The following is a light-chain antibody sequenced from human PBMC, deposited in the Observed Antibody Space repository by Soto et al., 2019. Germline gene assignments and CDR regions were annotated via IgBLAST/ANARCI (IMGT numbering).Light chain of an antibody. V-gene: IGLV2-14*01. CDR3: RSYTTTSPLV. CDR1: SSDVGGYNY. CDR2: DVS. Sequence: QSALTQPASVSGSPGQSITISCTGTSSDVGGYNYVSWYQQHPGKAPKLMIYDVSNRPSGVSNRFSGSKSGNTASLTISGLQADDEADYYCRSYTTTSPLVFGPGTKLTVL. J-gene: IGLJ1*01.